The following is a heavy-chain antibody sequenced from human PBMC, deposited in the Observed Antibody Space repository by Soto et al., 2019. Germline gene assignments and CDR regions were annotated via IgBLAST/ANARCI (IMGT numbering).Heavy chain of an antibody. D-gene: IGHD1-1*01. Sequence: QVQLQESGPGLVKPSETLSLTCTVSGGSISSYYWSWLRQPQGKGLEWIGYIDYSGSTNYNPALKSRVTISVDTSKNQFSLKLSSVTAADTAVDYCASAVQSKHDAFDIWGQETMVTVSS. J-gene: IGHJ3*02. CDR3: ASAVQSKHDAFDI. CDR2: IDYSGST. CDR1: GGSISSYY. V-gene: IGHV4-59*01.